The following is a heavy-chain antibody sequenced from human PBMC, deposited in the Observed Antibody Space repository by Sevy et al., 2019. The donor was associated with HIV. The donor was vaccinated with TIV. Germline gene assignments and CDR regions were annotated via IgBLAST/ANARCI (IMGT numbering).Heavy chain of an antibody. D-gene: IGHD2-8*02. J-gene: IGHJ4*02. CDR2: IHYTGRT. CDR3: ARYDCPGGICQGFDY. V-gene: IGHV4-59*12. CDR1: GDSITTYY. Sequence: SETLSLTCTVSGDSITTYYWGWIRQPPGKGLEWIGYIHYTGRTNCNPSLKSRITISGETSKNEFSLRLTSVTAADTAVYYCARYDCPGGICQGFDYWGQGILVTVSS.